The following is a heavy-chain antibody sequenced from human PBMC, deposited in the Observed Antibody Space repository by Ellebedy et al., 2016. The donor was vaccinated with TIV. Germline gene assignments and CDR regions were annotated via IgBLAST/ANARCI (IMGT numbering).Heavy chain of an antibody. D-gene: IGHD2-2*01. Sequence: SETLSLXXTVSGGSISSSSYYWGWIRQPPGKGLEWIGEIYHSGSTNYNPSLKSRVTISVDKSKNQFSLKLSSVTAADTAVYYCARDGVVPAANYGMDVWGQGTTVTVSS. CDR2: IYHSGST. V-gene: IGHV4-39*07. CDR1: GGSISSSSYY. CDR3: ARDGVVPAANYGMDV. J-gene: IGHJ6*02.